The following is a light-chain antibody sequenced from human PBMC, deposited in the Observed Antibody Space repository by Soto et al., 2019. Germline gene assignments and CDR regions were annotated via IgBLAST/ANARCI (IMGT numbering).Light chain of an antibody. V-gene: IGLV1-40*01. J-gene: IGLJ1*01. CDR2: GNT. CDR3: QSYDSSLSDYV. Sequence: QSGLTQPPSGSRAPGQRVTIYCTGSSSKIGAGYPVHWYQQPPGTAPKLLIFGNTNRPSGVPDRFSGSRSGLAITGLQAEDEADYYCQSYDSSLSDYVFGTGTKVT. CDR1: SSKIGAGYP.